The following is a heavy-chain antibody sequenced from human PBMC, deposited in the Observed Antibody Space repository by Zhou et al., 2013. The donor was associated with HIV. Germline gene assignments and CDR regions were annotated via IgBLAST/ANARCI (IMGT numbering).Heavy chain of an antibody. J-gene: IGHJ3*01. Sequence: QVQLVQSGAEVKKPGASVSVSCKAFGYTFSNYYMHWVRQAPGQGLEWMGGIIPIFATANYAQKFQGRVTITTDESTSTAYMELSSLRSEDTAVYYCARAPGLSSSWYVPADAFDVWGQGTMVTVAS. CDR2: IIPIFATA. V-gene: IGHV1-69*01. D-gene: IGHD6-13*01. CDR3: ARAPGLSSSWYVPADAFDV. CDR1: GYTFSNYY.